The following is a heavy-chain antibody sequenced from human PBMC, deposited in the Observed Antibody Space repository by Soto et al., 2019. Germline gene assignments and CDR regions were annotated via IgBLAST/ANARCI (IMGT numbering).Heavy chain of an antibody. J-gene: IGHJ4*02. CDR2: LNPNSGDT. D-gene: IGHD6-19*01. CDR1: GYTFSSYD. V-gene: IGHV1-8*01. CDR3: XXSXXGWYLY. Sequence: QVQLVQSGAEVKKPGASVKVSCKASGYTFSSYDINWVRQATGQGLEWMGWLNPNSGDTGYAQKFQGRVTLTRNTSINTAYIELSSLTSDDXXVXXXXXSXXGWYLYWGQGTLVTVSS.